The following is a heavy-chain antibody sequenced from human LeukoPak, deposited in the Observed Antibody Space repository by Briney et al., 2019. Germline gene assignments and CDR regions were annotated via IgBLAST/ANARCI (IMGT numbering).Heavy chain of an antibody. Sequence: GESLKISCKGSGCGFTSYWIGWGRRMPGKGLEWMGIIYPGDSDTRYSPSFQGQVTISADKSISTAYLQWSSLKASDTAMYYCARQDDSSGDYYGPFDYWGQGTLVTVSS. CDR1: GCGFTSYW. CDR2: IYPGDSDT. D-gene: IGHD3-22*01. V-gene: IGHV5-51*01. J-gene: IGHJ4*02. CDR3: ARQDDSSGDYYGPFDY.